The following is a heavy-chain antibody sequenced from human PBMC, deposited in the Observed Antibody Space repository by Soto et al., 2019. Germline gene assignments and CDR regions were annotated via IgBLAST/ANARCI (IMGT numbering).Heavy chain of an antibody. CDR3: AKDVGSSGWYDGFDA. Sequence: EVQLVESGGGLVQPGRSLRISCEASGFSFGDYAMQWVRQVPGKGLEWVSSSSWNGESIGYADSVKGRFTISRDNGKKSVYLQMNSLRGEDTALFYCAKDVGSSGWYDGFDAWGQGTLVTVS. CDR1: GFSFGDYA. CDR2: SSWNGESI. V-gene: IGHV3-9*01. D-gene: IGHD6-19*01. J-gene: IGHJ5*02.